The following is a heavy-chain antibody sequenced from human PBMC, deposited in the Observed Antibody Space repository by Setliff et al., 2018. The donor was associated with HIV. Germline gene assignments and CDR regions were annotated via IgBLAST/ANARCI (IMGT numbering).Heavy chain of an antibody. D-gene: IGHD4-17*01. CDR2: IYFTGSS. CDR1: GGSISTYY. Sequence: SETLSLTCTVSGGSISTYYWNWIRQPPGKGLEWIGSIYFTGSSDNNPSLKSRVTLSVDTSKHQFSLKLSSVTAADTAVYYCARVQMAYAAFDVWGQGTMVTVSS. CDR3: ARVQMAYAAFDV. J-gene: IGHJ3*01. V-gene: IGHV4-59*01.